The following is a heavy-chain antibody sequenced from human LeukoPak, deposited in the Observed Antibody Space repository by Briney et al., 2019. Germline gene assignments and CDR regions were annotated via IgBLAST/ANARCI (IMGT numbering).Heavy chain of an antibody. Sequence: GGSLRLSCAASGFAFSSYSMNWVRQAPGKGLEWVSSISSSSSYIYYADSVKGRFTISRDNAKNSLYLQMNSLRAEDTAVYYCARDPGSPGILWVGELSPQHYWGQGTLVTVSS. CDR2: ISSSSSYI. D-gene: IGHD3-10*01. CDR1: GFAFSSYS. J-gene: IGHJ4*02. CDR3: ARDPGSPGILWVGELSPQHY. V-gene: IGHV3-21*01.